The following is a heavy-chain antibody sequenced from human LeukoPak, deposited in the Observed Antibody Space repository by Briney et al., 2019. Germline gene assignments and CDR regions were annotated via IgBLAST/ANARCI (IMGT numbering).Heavy chain of an antibody. D-gene: IGHD6-13*01. V-gene: IGHV3-9*03. CDR2: ISWNSGSI. CDR3: AISSSWYFFDY. J-gene: IGHJ4*02. Sequence: PGRSLRLSCAASGFTFDDYAMHWVRQALGKGLEWVSGISWNSGSIGYADSVKGRFTISRDNAKSSLYLQMNSLRAEDMALYYCAISSSWYFFDYWGQGTLVTVSS. CDR1: GFTFDDYA.